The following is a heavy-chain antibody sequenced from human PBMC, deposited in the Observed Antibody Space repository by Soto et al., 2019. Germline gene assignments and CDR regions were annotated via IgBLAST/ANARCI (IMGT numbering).Heavy chain of an antibody. D-gene: IGHD3-9*01. CDR1: GFPFDDFA. CDR3: AKAPRLVTHWFEP. J-gene: IGHJ5*02. CDR2: VDWNTGSA. Sequence: EVQLVESGGGLVQPGRSLRLSCAASGFPFDDFALHWVRQVPGKGLEWVSGVDWNTGSAAYADSVKGRFTISRDNAKNCLYLLLSSLKPEDTAFYYCAKAPRLVTHWFEPWGQGTLVTVSS. V-gene: IGHV3-9*01.